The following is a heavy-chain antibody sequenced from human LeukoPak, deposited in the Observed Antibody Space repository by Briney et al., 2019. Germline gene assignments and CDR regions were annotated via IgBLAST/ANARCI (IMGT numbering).Heavy chain of an antibody. V-gene: IGHV1-69*06. J-gene: IGHJ6*03. CDR3: AKQGAARQDYYMDV. CDR1: VGSFSTYA. CDR2: IIPIFGTA. Sequence: SVTVSYTPSVGSFSTYAISWVRQAPGQGREWMGRIIPIFGTANYAQRFQDRVTITADIVSSTAYMELTSLTSGDTAVYFCAKQGAARQDYYMDVWGNGTTVTVSS. D-gene: IGHD5-18*01.